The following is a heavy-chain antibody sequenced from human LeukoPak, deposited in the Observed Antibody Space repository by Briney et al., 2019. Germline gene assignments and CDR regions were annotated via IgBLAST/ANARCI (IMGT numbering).Heavy chain of an antibody. J-gene: IGHJ4*02. CDR3: ARGRFTYYYGSGSYYNPSSFDY. CDR1: GGSFSGYY. CDR2: INHSGST. Sequence: PSQTLSLTCAVYGGSFSGYYWSWIRQPPGKGLEWIGEINHSGSTNYNPSLKSRVTISVDTSKNQFSLKLSSVTAADTAVYYCARGRFTYYYGSGSYYNPSSFDYWGQGTLVTVSS. V-gene: IGHV4-34*01. D-gene: IGHD3-10*01.